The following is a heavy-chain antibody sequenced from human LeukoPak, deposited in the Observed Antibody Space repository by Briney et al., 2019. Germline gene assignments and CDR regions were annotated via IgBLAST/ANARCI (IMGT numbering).Heavy chain of an antibody. CDR1: GGTFSSYA. D-gene: IGHD1-1*01. CDR2: IIPIFGTA. V-gene: IGHV1-69*05. Sequence: GSSVKVSCKASGGTFSSYAISWVRQAPGQGREGMGGIIPIFGTANYAQKFQGSVTITTDESTSTAYMALSSLRSEDTAVYYCAGHWNPPPYYYYYYMDVWGKGTTVTVSS. J-gene: IGHJ6*03. CDR3: AGHWNPPPYYYYYYMDV.